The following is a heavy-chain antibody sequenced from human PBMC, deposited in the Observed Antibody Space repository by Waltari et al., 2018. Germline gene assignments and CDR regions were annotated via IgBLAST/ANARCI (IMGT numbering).Heavy chain of an antibody. CDR2: IWDDGSKQ. CDR1: GFAFSYYG. D-gene: IGHD1-26*01. CDR3: GKDGGTYLPFDD. J-gene: IGHJ4*02. V-gene: IGHV3-30*18. Sequence: QVQLVESGGGVVQPGRSLRLSCAASGFAFSYYGMHWVRQAPGKGLQWVAVIWDDGSKQYYAESVRGRFSISRDNSKNTLYLQMNSLRTEDTAVYFCGKDGGTYLPFDDWGQGTLVTVSS.